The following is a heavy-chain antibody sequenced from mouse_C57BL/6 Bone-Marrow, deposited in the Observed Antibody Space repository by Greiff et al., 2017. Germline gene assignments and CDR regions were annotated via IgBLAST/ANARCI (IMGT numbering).Heavy chain of an antibody. CDR2: INPYNGGT. V-gene: IGHV1-19*01. Sequence: EVQLQESGPVLVKPGASVKMSCKASGYTFTHYYMNWVQQSHGKSLEWIGVINPYNGGTSYNQKFKGNATLTVDKSSSTAYMELNSLTSEDSAVYYCARERDWYFDVWGTGTTVTVSS. J-gene: IGHJ1*03. CDR3: ARERDWYFDV. CDR1: GYTFTHYY.